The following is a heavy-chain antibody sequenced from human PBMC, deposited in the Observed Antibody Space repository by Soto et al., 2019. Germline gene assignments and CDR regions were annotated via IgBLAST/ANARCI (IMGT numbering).Heavy chain of an antibody. D-gene: IGHD3-16*01. Sequence: VAVIWYDGTNKYYADSVKGRFTISRDNSKNTLYLQMNSLRAEDTALYYCARPYEYVWGSYFWGQGTLVTVSS. CDR3: ARPYEYVWGSYF. V-gene: IGHV3-33*01. J-gene: IGHJ4*02. CDR2: IWYDGTNK.